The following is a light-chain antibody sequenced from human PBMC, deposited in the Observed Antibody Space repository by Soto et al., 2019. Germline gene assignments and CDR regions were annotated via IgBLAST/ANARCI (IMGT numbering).Light chain of an antibody. CDR3: QQYTGPPTT. CDR2: GAS. CDR1: QTVSSNY. V-gene: IGKV3-20*01. J-gene: IGKJ5*01. Sequence: IICTQSPNTLSFSGWQRSTLSSSSSQTVSSNYLAWCQQRPGQAPRLLIYGASTRAAGIPDRFSGSGSGTDFTLTITRLEPEDSAVYFCQQYTGPPTTFGQGTRLET.